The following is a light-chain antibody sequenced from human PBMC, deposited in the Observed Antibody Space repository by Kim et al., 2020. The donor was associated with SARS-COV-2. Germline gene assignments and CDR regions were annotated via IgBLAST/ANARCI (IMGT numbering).Light chain of an antibody. CDR2: RDN. CDR1: NIGTKT. CDR3: QVWDNSVAVV. V-gene: IGLV3-9*01. Sequence: VALGQTARIPCGGNNIGTKTVQWYQQKPGQAPVLVIYRDNNRPSEIPERFSGSNSGNTATLTISKAQAGDEADYYCQVWDNSVAVVFGGGTKLTVL. J-gene: IGLJ2*01.